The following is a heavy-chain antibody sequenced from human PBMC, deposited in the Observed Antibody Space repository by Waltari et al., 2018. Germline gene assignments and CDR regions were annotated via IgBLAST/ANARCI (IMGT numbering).Heavy chain of an antibody. CDR2: ISWNSDNI. J-gene: IGHJ4*02. Sequence: EVQLVESGGGFVQPGRSLRLSCAVSGFNFDAYAMHWVRQAPGKGLEWVSGISWNSDNIGYADSVKGRFTISRDNAKNSLYLQMNSLRPEDTALYYCAKGHSGSYGLKDWGQGTLVTVSS. CDR1: GFNFDAYA. D-gene: IGHD1-26*01. CDR3: AKGHSGSYGLKD. V-gene: IGHV3-9*01.